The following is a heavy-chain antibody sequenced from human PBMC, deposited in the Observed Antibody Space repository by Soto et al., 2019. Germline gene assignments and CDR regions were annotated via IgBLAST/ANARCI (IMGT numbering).Heavy chain of an antibody. CDR1: GGSISSGGYY. V-gene: IGHV4-31*03. CDR2: IYYSGST. Sequence: SETLSLTCTVSGGSISSGGYYWSWIRQHPGKGLEWIGYIYYSGSTYYNPSLKSRVTISVDTSKNQFSLYPDMNSLRAEVTAVYYCAKGTPTPGTDYWGQGTLVTVSS. D-gene: IGHD1-26*01. CDR3: AKGTPTPGTDY. J-gene: IGHJ4*01.